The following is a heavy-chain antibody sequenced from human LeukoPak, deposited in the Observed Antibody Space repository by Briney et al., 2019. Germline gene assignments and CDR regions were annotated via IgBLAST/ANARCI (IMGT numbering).Heavy chain of an antibody. CDR3: AKKVRGPSHPLDF. CDR2: INPEKRDT. J-gene: IGHJ4*02. D-gene: IGHD5-12*01. V-gene: IGHV1-2*02. CDR1: GYTFTGYA. Sequence: ASVKVSCKASGYTFTGYAIHWVRQAPGQGLEWMGWINPEKRDTGYAHKFQGRVTMTSDTSISTAYMELSSLRSDDTAVYYCAKKVRGPSHPLDFWGQGTLITVSS.